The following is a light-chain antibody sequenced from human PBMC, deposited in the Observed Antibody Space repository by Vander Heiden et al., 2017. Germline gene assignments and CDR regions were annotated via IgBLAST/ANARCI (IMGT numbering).Light chain of an antibody. CDR2: TDN. CDR3: AAWDDSLSAWV. V-gene: IGLV1-47*02. CDR1: SSSIAINY. J-gene: IGLJ3*02. Sequence: QSVLTQPTSASGTPGQRGTISSSGSSSSIAINYVYGYKQVPVTAPKLLISTDNQRPSGVPDRFSGSKSGTSASLAISGLRSEDEAHYYCAAWDDSLSAWVFGGGTKLTVL.